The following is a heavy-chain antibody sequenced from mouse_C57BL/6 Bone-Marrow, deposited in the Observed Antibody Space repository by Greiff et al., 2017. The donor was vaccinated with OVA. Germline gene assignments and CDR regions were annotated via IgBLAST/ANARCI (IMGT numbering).Heavy chain of an antibody. Sequence: QVQLQQSGAELVRPGTSVKMSCKASGYTFTNYWIGWAKQRPGHGLEWIGDSYPGGGYTNYNEKFKGKATLTADKSSSTAYMQFSSLTSEDSAIYYCARENYGSSYYFDYWGQGTTLTVSS. CDR2: SYPGGGYT. CDR3: ARENYGSSYYFDY. D-gene: IGHD1-1*01. V-gene: IGHV1-63*01. CDR1: GYTFTNYW. J-gene: IGHJ2*01.